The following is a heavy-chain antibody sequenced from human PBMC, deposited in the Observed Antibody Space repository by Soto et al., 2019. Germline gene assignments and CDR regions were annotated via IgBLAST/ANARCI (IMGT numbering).Heavy chain of an antibody. V-gene: IGHV4-30-4*01. CDR1: GGSFSSGDYY. J-gene: IGHJ5*02. Sequence: QVQLQESGPGLVKPSQTLSLTCTVSGGSFSSGDYYWSWIRQPPGKGLEWIGNIYYSGSTYYNPSLQGRVTISVDPSKNQFSLKLSSVTAADTAVYYCARGLAAADWFDPWGQGTLVTVSS. D-gene: IGHD6-13*01. CDR2: IYYSGST. CDR3: ARGLAAADWFDP.